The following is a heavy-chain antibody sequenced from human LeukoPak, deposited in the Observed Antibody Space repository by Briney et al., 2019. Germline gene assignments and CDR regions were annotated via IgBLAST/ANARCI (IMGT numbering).Heavy chain of an antibody. CDR3: ARGPCSSTSCYWIY. D-gene: IGHD2-2*01. CDR1: GGSFSGYY. Sequence: SETLSLTCAVYGGSFSGYYWSWIRQPPGKGLEWIGEINHSGSTNYNPSLKSRVTISVDTSKNQFSLKLSSVTAADTAVYYCARGPCSSTSCYWIYWGQGTLVTVSS. J-gene: IGHJ4*02. CDR2: INHSGST. V-gene: IGHV4-34*01.